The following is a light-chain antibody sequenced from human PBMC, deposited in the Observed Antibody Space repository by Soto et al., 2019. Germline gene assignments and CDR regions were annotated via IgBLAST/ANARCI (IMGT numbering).Light chain of an antibody. CDR2: GAS. CDR3: QQYNNWPPYT. Sequence: EIVMTQSPATLSVSPGERATLSCSASQSVSSNLAWYQQKPGQAPRLLIYGASTSATGIPARFSGSGSGTAFTLTISSLQSEDFAVYYCQQYNNWPPYTFGQGTKLEIK. CDR1: QSVSSN. J-gene: IGKJ2*01. V-gene: IGKV3-15*01.